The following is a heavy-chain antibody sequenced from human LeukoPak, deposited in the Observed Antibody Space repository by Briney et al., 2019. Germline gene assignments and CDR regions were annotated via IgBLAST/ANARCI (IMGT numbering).Heavy chain of an antibody. CDR3: ARDLRGNRDC. D-gene: IGHD4-23*01. V-gene: IGHV3-74*01. CDR1: GFSFSTYW. J-gene: IGHJ4*02. CDR2: INPDGSTT. Sequence: PGGSLRLSCAASGFSFSTYWVHWVRQAPGKGLVWVSRINPDGSTTDYADSVKGRFTISRDNAKSTLYLQMNSLRAEDTAVYFCARDLRGNRDCWGQGTLVTVSS.